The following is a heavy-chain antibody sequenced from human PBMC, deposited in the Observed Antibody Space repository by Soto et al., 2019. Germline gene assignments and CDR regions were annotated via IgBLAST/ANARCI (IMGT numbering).Heavy chain of an antibody. D-gene: IGHD3-3*01. J-gene: IGHJ6*02. CDR1: GGTFSSYA. Sequence: QVQLVQSGAEVKKPGSSAKVSCKASGGTFSSYAISWVRQAPGQGLEWMGGIIPIFGTANYAQKFQGRVTITADESTSTAYMELSSLRSEDTAVYYCARDLRPIFGVVMPYYYYYGMDVWGQGTTVTVSS. CDR3: ARDLRPIFGVVMPYYYYYGMDV. CDR2: IIPIFGTA. V-gene: IGHV1-69*01.